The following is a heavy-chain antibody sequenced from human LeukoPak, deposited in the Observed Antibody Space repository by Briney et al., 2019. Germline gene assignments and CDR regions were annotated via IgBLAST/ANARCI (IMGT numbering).Heavy chain of an antibody. CDR1: GGSISSYY. CDR3: ARGTMAAAGTGHFVDY. V-gene: IGHV4-4*07. J-gene: IGHJ4*02. CDR2: IYTSGST. D-gene: IGHD6-13*01. Sequence: PSETLSLTCTVSGGSISSYYWSWIRQPAGKGLEWIGRIYTSGSTNYNPSLKSRVTISVDKSKNQFSLKLSSVTAADTAVYYCARGTMAAAGTGHFVDYWGQGTLVTVSS.